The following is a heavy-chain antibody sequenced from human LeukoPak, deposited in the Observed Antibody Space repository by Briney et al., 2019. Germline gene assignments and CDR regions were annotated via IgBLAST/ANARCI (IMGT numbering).Heavy chain of an antibody. J-gene: IGHJ1*01. CDR1: GFTFSSYA. CDR3: AKDDAWGRYKD. Sequence: PGGSLRLSCAASGFTFSSYAMSWVRQAPGKGLGWVSGISPSGGITYYTDSVRGRFTISRDNSKNTVSLQMNSLRSEDTAVYYCAKDDAWGRYKDWGQGTLVTVSS. D-gene: IGHD3-16*01. CDR2: ISPSGGIT. V-gene: IGHV3-23*01.